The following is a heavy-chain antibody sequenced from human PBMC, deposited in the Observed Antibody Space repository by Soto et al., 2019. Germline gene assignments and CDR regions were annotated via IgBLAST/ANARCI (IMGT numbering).Heavy chain of an antibody. V-gene: IGHV4-39*07. D-gene: IGHD6-19*01. CDR1: GGSITRRSSY. Sequence: PSETLSLTCIVSGGSITRRSSYWGWVRQPPGKGLEWIGSIYQSGTTHCNPSLKSRVTISLDMSKNQFSLNLSSVTAADTAVYYCARETRIHSWYSSGWFYPFWGQGTLVTVSS. J-gene: IGHJ4*02. CDR2: IYQSGTT. CDR3: ARETRIHSWYSSGWFYPF.